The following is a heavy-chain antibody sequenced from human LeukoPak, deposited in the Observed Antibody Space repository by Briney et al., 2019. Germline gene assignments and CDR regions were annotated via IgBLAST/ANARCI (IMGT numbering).Heavy chain of an antibody. V-gene: IGHV4-31*03. J-gene: IGHJ3*02. CDR1: GGSISSGGYY. D-gene: IGHD5-24*01. CDR2: IYYSGST. Sequence: PSQTLSLTCTVSGGSISSGGYYWSWIRQHPGKGLEWIGYIYYSGSTYYNPSLKSRVTISVDTSKNQFSLKLSSVTAADTAVYYCARRVVEMATIEDIWGQGTMVTVSS. CDR3: ARRVVEMATIEDI.